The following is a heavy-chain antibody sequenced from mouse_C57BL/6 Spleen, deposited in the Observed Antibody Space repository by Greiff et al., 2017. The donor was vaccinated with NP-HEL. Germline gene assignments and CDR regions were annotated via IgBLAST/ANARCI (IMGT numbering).Heavy chain of an antibody. CDR3: ARGGSSWYFDY. V-gene: IGHV1-61*01. Sequence: VQLQQPGAELVRPGSSVKLSCKASGYTFTSYWMDWVKQRPGQGLEWIGNIYPSDSETHYNQKFKDKATLTVDKSSSTAYMQLSSLTSEDSAVYYCARGGSSWYFDYWGQGTTLTVSS. CDR1: GYTFTSYW. CDR2: IYPSDSET. D-gene: IGHD3-1*01. J-gene: IGHJ2*01.